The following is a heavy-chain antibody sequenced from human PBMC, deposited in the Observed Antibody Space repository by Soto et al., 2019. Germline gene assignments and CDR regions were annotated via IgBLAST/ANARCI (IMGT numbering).Heavy chain of an antibody. CDR1: GYIFFNYG. CDR3: AVVDNYVTPTTKAV. V-gene: IGHV1-18*01. J-gene: IGHJ6*02. CDR2: ISPYSGNT. D-gene: IGHD3-16*01. Sequence: QVQLVQSGDEVRKPGPSVKVSCKASGYIFFNYGIAWVRQAPGQGLEWMGWISPYSGNTHYASKVQGRLTMTTATSTTAAWMDLGSLTSDDTAVYYCAVVDNYVTPTTKAVWGQGTTVTVSS.